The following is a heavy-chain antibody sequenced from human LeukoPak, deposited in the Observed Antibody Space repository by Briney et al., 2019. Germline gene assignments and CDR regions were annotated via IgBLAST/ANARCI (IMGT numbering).Heavy chain of an antibody. CDR2: INWAGDST. V-gene: IGHV3-43D*03. CDR3: VRDSSTGWTSGYLDY. D-gene: IGHD3/OR15-3a*01. CDR1: GFTFDDYA. Sequence: GGSLRLSCTASGFTFDDYAMHWVRQPPGKRLEWVSLINWAGDSTYYADSVRVRFTISRDNSKNSLHLQMNSLRVEDTAFYYCVRDSSTGWTSGYLDYWGQGTLVTVSS. J-gene: IGHJ4*02.